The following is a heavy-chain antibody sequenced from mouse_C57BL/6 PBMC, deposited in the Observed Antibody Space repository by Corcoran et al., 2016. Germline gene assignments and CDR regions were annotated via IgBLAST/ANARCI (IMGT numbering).Heavy chain of an antibody. V-gene: IGHV1-80*01. CDR1: GYAFSSYW. CDR3: AGKGTYYGSGYFDV. Sequence: QVQLQQSGAELVKPGASVKISCKASGYAFSSYWMNWVKQRPGKGLEWIGQIYPGDGDTNYNGKFKGKATLTADKSSSTAYMQLSSLTSADSAVDFCAGKGTYYGSGYFDVWGTGTTVTVSS. J-gene: IGHJ1*03. D-gene: IGHD1-1*01. CDR2: IYPGDGDT.